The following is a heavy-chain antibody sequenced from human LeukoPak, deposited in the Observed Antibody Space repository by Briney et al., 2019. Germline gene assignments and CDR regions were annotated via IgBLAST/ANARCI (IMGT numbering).Heavy chain of an antibody. Sequence: GGSLRLSCAASGFTFSSYWMSWVRQAPGKGLEWVANIKQDGSEKYYVDSVKGRFTISRDNSKNTLYLQMNSLRAEDTAVYYCAKGSGYYYFDYWGQGTLVTVSS. V-gene: IGHV3-7*01. J-gene: IGHJ4*02. CDR2: IKQDGSEK. CDR3: AKGSGYYYFDY. D-gene: IGHD3-22*01. CDR1: GFTFSSYW.